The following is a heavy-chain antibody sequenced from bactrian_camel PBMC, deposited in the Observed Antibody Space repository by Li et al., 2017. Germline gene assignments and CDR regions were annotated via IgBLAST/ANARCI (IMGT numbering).Heavy chain of an antibody. J-gene: IGHJ6*01. V-gene: IGHV3S10*01. D-gene: IGHD4*01. CDR3: TLDTSGDCDSPTMCSEGF. Sequence: VQLVESGGDSVQAGGSLRLSCAASTYTLPIRYKSVSMGWVRQAPGKEREGIAATDSDGIPNYAERVKGRFTISRDNPKKTLYLQMNSLKSEDTAMYYCTLDTSGDCDSPTMCSEGFWGPGTQVTVS. CDR2: TDSDGIP. CDR1: TYTLPIRYKSVS.